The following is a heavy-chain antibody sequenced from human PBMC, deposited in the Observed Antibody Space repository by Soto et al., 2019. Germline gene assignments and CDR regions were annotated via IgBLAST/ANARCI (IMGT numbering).Heavy chain of an antibody. Sequence: RASVKVACKASGYTFTSDAMHWVRQAPGQRLEWMGWINAGNGNTKYSQKLQGRVTMTTDTSTSTAYMELRSLRSDDTAVYYCARDRVKDYDFWSGYPYGMDVWGQGTTVTVSS. D-gene: IGHD3-3*01. CDR3: ARDRVKDYDFWSGYPYGMDV. J-gene: IGHJ6*02. V-gene: IGHV1-3*01. CDR2: INAGNGNT. CDR1: GYTFTSDA.